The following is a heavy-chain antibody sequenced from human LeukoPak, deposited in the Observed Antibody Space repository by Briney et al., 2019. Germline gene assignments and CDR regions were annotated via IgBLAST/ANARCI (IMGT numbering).Heavy chain of an antibody. J-gene: IGHJ4*02. CDR3: ARDRPNILFMDAFEY. CDR2: IRYDGGET. D-gene: IGHD3-9*01. V-gene: IGHV3-30*02. Sequence: GGSLRLSCAASGFTFNRRGMHWVRQAPGKGLEWVAFIRYDGGETFYADFVKGRFTISRDNSKNTLQLQMNSLRTDDTAIYYCARDRPNILFMDAFEYWGQGSLVTVSS. CDR1: GFTFNRRG.